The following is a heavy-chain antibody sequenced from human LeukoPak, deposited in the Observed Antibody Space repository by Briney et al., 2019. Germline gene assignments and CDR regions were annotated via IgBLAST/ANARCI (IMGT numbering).Heavy chain of an antibody. Sequence: PGGSLRLSCAASGFTVTNNYMSWVRQAPGKGLEWVANIKQDGSEKYYVDSVKGRFTISRDNAKNSLYLQMNSLRAEDTAVYYCVRDRGPYYFDSSGSYYFDLWGQGTLVTVSS. D-gene: IGHD3-22*01. J-gene: IGHJ4*02. V-gene: IGHV3-7*01. CDR2: IKQDGSEK. CDR1: GFTVTNNY. CDR3: VRDRGPYYFDSSGSYYFDL.